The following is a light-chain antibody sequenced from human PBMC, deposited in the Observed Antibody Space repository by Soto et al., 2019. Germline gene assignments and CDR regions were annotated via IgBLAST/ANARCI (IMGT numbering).Light chain of an antibody. CDR1: SSNIGSNT. CDR2: SND. V-gene: IGLV1-44*01. J-gene: IGLJ1*01. Sequence: SALPQPPSASGTPGQRVTISCSGSSSNIGSNTVNWYQQLSGTAPKLLIYSNDQRPSGVPDRFSGSKSGTSASLAISGLQSEDEADYYCAAWDDTLNGYVFGAGTKVTVL. CDR3: AAWDDTLNGYV.